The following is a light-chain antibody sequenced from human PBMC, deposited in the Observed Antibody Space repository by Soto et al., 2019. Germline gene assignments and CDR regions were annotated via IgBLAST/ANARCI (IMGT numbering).Light chain of an antibody. CDR2: DVS. V-gene: IGLV2-14*01. J-gene: IGLJ1*01. CDR1: SGDVGAYNY. CDR3: RSYTSTSTRV. Sequence: QSALTQPASVSGSPGQSITISCTGTSGDVGAYNYVSWYQQHPGKAPKLMIYDVSNRPSGVSNRFSGSKPGNTASLTISGLEPEYEAYYYCRSYTSTSTRVFGTGTKLTVL.